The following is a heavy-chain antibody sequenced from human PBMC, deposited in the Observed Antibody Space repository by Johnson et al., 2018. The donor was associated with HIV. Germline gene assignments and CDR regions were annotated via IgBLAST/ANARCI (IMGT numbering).Heavy chain of an antibody. Sequence: VQLVESGGGVVQPGRSLRLSCAASGFTFSSYGMHWVRQAPGKGLEWVAVISYDGSNKYYADSVKGRFTISRDNSKNTLYLQMNSLRAEDTAVYYCARDLTNWGVGDAFDIWGQGTMVTVSS. J-gene: IGHJ3*02. D-gene: IGHD7-27*01. CDR3: ARDLTNWGVGDAFDI. CDR1: GFTFSSYG. V-gene: IGHV3-30*03. CDR2: ISYDGSNK.